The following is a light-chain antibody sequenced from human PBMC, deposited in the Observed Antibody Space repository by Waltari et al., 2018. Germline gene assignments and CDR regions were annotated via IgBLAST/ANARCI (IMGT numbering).Light chain of an antibody. CDR1: SGHSSNV. CDR2: VNSDGRH. CDR3: QTGGDGTWV. V-gene: IGLV4-69*01. Sequence: SLSASLGASVKLTCTLSSGHSSNVIAWLQQQPEKGPRYLMRVNSDGRHSRGDGIPDRFSGSSSGAERYLTISSLQSEDEADYYCQTGGDGTWVFGGGTKLTVL. J-gene: IGLJ3*02.